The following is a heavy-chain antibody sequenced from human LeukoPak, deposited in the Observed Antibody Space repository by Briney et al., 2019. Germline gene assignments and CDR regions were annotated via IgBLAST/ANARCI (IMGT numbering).Heavy chain of an antibody. V-gene: IGHV3-53*01. CDR1: GFAVSSKY. CDR2: IFTTGTT. J-gene: IGHJ5*01. CDR3: AGDRRTSGWYAS. D-gene: IGHD1-26*01. Sequence: GGSLRLSCVASGFAVSSKYMSWIRQAPGKGLEWVSVIFTTGTTYYADSVKGRFTLSRDNFENTVHLQMSSLTAEDTAVYYCAGDRRTSGWYASWGQGTLVTVSS.